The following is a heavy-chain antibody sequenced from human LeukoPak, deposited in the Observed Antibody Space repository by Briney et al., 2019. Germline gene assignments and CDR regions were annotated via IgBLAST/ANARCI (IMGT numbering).Heavy chain of an antibody. CDR1: GFTFSSYW. J-gene: IGHJ4*02. D-gene: IGHD3-22*01. V-gene: IGHV3-7*03. CDR3: AKIPYDSSGYYYVAVDY. Sequence: GGSLRLSCAASGFTFSSYWMSWVRQAPGKGLEWVANIKQDGSEKYYVDSVKGRFTISRDNAKNSLYLQMNSLRAEDTAVYYCAKIPYDSSGYYYVAVDYWGQGTLVTVSS. CDR2: IKQDGSEK.